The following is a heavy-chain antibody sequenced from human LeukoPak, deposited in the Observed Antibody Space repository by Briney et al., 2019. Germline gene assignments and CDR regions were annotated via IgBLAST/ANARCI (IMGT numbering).Heavy chain of an antibody. D-gene: IGHD3-10*01. CDR3: ARDDRYYGSGSYYYNWFDP. J-gene: IGHJ5*02. V-gene: IGHV1-2*02. CDR2: INPNSGGT. Sequence: ASVKVSCKASGYTFTGYYMHWVRQAPGQGLEWMGWINPNSGGTNYAQKFQGRVTMTRDTSISTAYMELSRLRSDDTAVYYCARDDRYYGSGSYYYNWFDPWGQGTLVTVSS. CDR1: GYTFTGYY.